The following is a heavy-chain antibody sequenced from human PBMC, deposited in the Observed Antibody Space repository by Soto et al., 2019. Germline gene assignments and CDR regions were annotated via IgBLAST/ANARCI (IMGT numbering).Heavy chain of an antibody. CDR3: TRGPPRVQWFDP. J-gene: IGHJ5*02. V-gene: IGHV4-61*01. CDR2: IYFTGST. Sequence: PXEPLSLTCTASGGAFSSGTYYLSWIRQPPGKGLEWIGHIYFTGSTNYNPSLKSRVTMSLDTSRNQFSLKLSSVAAADTAVYYCTRGPPRVQWFDPWGLGTLVTVSS. CDR1: GGAFSSGTYY.